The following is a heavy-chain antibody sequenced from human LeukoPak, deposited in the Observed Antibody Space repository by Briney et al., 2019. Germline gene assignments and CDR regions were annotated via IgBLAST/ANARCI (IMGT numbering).Heavy chain of an antibody. CDR3: ARAPRGYSYGSPPDY. CDR2: ISAYNGNT. V-gene: IGHV1-18*01. D-gene: IGHD5-18*01. CDR1: GYTFTTYG. Sequence: ASVKVSCKASGYTFTTYGLSWVRQAPGQGLEWMGWISAYNGNTNYAQKLQGRVTMTTDTSTSTAYMELRSLRSDDTAVYYCARAPRGYSYGSPPDYWGQGTLVTVSS. J-gene: IGHJ4*02.